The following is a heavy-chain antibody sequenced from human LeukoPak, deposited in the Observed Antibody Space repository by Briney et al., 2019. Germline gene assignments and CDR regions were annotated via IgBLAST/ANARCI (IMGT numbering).Heavy chain of an antibody. CDR1: GYTFTGYY. D-gene: IGHD3-10*01. Sequence: ASVKVSCKASGYTFTGYYMHWVRQAPGQGLEWMGWINPNSGGTIYAQKFQGRVTMTRDTSISAVYMELSRLRSDDTAVYYCARAPPITRGPFDPWGQGTLSPSPQ. V-gene: IGHV1-2*02. J-gene: IGHJ5*02. CDR3: ARAPPITRGPFDP. CDR2: INPNSGGT.